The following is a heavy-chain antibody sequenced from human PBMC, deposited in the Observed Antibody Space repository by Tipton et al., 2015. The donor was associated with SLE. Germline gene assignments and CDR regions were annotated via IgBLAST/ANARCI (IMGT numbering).Heavy chain of an antibody. V-gene: IGHV4-4*09. CDR2: IYTGGNT. J-gene: IGHJ4*02. D-gene: IGHD3-16*01. Sequence: TLSLTCTVSGDSIGRYYWNWIRQPPGKALEWIGYIYTGGNTNYNPSLKSRVTISLHTSNNQFSLKLSSVTAADTAVYYCARRRATLRGASLCYFDYWGQGSLVTVSS. CDR3: ARRRATLRGASLCYFDY. CDR1: GDSIGRYY.